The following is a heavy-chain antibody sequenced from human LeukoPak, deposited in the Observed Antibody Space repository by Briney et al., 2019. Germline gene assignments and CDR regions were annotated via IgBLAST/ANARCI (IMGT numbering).Heavy chain of an antibody. Sequence: GGSLRLSCAASGFTFSSYTMNWVRQAPGKGLQWVGFIAGKTHPGTTEYAASVKGRFSISRDDSKSVAYLEMNSLNTEDTAVYFCSRDSYGYQPEFGFAVWGPGTTVTVSS. CDR3: SRDSYGYQPEFGFAV. V-gene: IGHV3-49*04. CDR2: IAGKTHPGTT. D-gene: IGHD5-24*01. CDR1: GFTFSSYT. J-gene: IGHJ6*02.